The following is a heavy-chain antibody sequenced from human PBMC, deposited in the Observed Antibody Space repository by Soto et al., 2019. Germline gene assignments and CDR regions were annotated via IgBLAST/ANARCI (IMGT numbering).Heavy chain of an antibody. CDR3: VSKRTHVIKHVDFGY. J-gene: IGHJ4*02. D-gene: IGHD3-16*01. CDR1: GGSVTNSSYY. Sequence: ETLSLTCAVSGGSVTNSSYYWGWIRQSPGKVLEWIGSVYYRGISYSKSSVKSRVTISVDTSKNQFSLNLNSVTASDTAVYVCVSKRTHVIKHVDFGYWGKG. V-gene: IGHV4-39*01. CDR2: VYYRGIS.